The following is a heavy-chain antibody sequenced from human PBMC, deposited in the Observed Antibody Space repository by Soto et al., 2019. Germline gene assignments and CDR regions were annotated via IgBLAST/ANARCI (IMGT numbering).Heavy chain of an antibody. J-gene: IGHJ6*03. Sequence: PGGSLRLSCAASGFTFSDYYMSWIRQAPGKGLEWVSYISSSGSTIYYADSVKGRFTISRDNAKNSLNLQMNSLRAEDTAVYYCARGFLLWCSGDYYYYMAVWGKGTTVTVSS. CDR1: GFTFSDYY. CDR3: ARGFLLWCSGDYYYYMAV. V-gene: IGHV3-11*01. D-gene: IGHD3-3*01. CDR2: ISSSGSTI.